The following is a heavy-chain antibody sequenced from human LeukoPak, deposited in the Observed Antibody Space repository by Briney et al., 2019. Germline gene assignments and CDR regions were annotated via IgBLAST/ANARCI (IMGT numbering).Heavy chain of an antibody. CDR2: IKSDGAV. Sequence: GGSLRLSCGASGFSFTTAWMSWVRQAPGKGLEWVARIKSDGAVDYASPVKGRLTISKDYSKNTLYLQMNSLKVEDTAVYYCAIDDYYDYSGTREADYFDYWGQGTLVTVSS. V-gene: IGHV3-15*01. CDR3: AIDDYYDYSGTREADYFDY. J-gene: IGHJ4*02. CDR1: GFSFTTAW. D-gene: IGHD3-22*01.